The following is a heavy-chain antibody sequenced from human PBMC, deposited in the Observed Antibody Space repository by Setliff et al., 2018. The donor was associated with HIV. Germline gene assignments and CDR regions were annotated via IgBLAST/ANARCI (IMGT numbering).Heavy chain of an antibody. J-gene: IGHJ6*02. Sequence: SETLSLTCTVSGGSISSYYWSWIRQPPGKGLEWIGYIYYSGSTNYNPSLKSRVTISVDTSKNQFSLKLNSVTAADTAVYYCARAKAVGGVIITGGLDVWGQGTTVTVSS. V-gene: IGHV4-59*01. D-gene: IGHD3-16*02. CDR2: IYYSGST. CDR3: ARAKAVGGVIITGGLDV. CDR1: GGSISSYY.